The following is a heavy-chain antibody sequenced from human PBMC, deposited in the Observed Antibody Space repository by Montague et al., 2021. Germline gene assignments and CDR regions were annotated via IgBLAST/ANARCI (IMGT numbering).Heavy chain of an antibody. Sequence: SDTLSLTCSVSGDSITGWYWSWIRQPPGKGLEWIGSVFYSGATNYNPSLKSRVTMSADTSKNQVSLKVNSVTAADTAVYYCVRQGFYESGGFFIWGLGTLVTVSS. V-gene: IGHV4-59*07. CDR1: GDSITGWY. CDR3: VRQGFYESGGFFI. J-gene: IGHJ4*02. D-gene: IGHD3-22*01. CDR2: VFYSGAT.